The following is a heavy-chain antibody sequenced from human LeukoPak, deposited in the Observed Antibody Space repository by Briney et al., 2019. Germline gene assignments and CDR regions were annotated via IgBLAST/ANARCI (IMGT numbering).Heavy chain of an antibody. D-gene: IGHD2-15*01. V-gene: IGHV1-2*02. CDR2: INPNSGGT. J-gene: IGHJ4*02. Sequence: GASVKVSCKASGYTFTGYFMHWVRQAPGQGLEWMGWINPNSGGTDSAQKLQGRVTMTRDTSISTVYMELSTLRSDDTAVYYCARGLYCSGGNCYGPFDYWGQGTLVTVSS. CDR3: ARGLYCSGGNCYGPFDY. CDR1: GYTFTGYF.